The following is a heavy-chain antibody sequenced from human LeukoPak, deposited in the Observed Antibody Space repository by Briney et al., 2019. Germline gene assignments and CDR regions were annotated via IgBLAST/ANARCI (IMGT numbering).Heavy chain of an antibody. Sequence: SGGSLRLSCAASGFTFGSYSMNWVRQAPGKGLEWVSSTSSSSSYKYYADSVKGRFTISRDNAKNSLYLQMNSLGAEDTAVYYCAREKYDILTGYSPYFFDYWGQGTLVTVSS. CDR3: AREKYDILTGYSPYFFDY. D-gene: IGHD3-9*01. J-gene: IGHJ4*02. CDR2: TSSSSSYK. CDR1: GFTFGSYS. V-gene: IGHV3-21*01.